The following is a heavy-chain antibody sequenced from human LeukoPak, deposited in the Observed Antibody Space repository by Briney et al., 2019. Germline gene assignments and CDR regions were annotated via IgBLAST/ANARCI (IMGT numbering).Heavy chain of an antibody. CDR1: GGSISSSNW. V-gene: IGHV4-4*02. CDR2: IYHSGST. Sequence: SETLSLTCAVSGGSISSSNWWSWVRQPPGKGLEWIGEIYHSGSTNYNPSLKSRVTVSVDTSKNQFSLKLSSVTAADTAVYYCARASGSYMYYGMDVWGQGTTVTVSS. CDR3: ARASGSYMYYGMDV. J-gene: IGHJ6*02. D-gene: IGHD3-10*01.